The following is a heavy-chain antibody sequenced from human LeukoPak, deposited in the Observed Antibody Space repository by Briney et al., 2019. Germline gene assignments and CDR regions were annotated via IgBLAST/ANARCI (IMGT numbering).Heavy chain of an antibody. J-gene: IGHJ4*02. CDR1: GGSISSGGYY. CDR2: IYYSGGT. CDR3: ARGRRLWLVPYPHYNYFDY. V-gene: IGHV4-31*03. Sequence: PSETLSLTCTVSGGSISSGGYYWSWIRQHPGKGLEWIGYIYYSGGTYYNPSLKSRVTISVDTSKNQFSLKLSSVTAADTAVYYCARGRRLWLVPYPHYNYFDYWGQGTLVTVSS. D-gene: IGHD6-19*01.